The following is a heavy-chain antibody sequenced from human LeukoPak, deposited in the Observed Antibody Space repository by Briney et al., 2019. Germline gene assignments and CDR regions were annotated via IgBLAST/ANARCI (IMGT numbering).Heavy chain of an antibody. J-gene: IGHJ4*02. CDR1: GFTFSNYS. V-gene: IGHV3-21*01. D-gene: IGHD6-13*01. CDR2: ISSSSSYI. CDR3: ARVEGIAAAGIDY. Sequence: GGSLRLSCAASGFTFSNYSMTWVRQAPGKGLAWVSSISSSSSYIYYADSVKGRFTISRDNAKNSLYLQMNSLRAEDTAVYYCARVEGIAAAGIDYWGQGTLVTVSS.